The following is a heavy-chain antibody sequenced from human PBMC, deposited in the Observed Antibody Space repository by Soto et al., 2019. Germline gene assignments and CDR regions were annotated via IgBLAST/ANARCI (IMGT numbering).Heavy chain of an antibody. J-gene: IGHJ5*02. V-gene: IGHV4-59*08. Sequence: SETLSLTCTVSGGSISSYYWSWIRQPPGKGLEWIGYIYYSGSTNYNPSLKSRVTISVDTSKNQFSLKLSSVTAADTAVYYCASLGTVVAATQNWFDPWGQGTLVTVSS. CDR3: ASLGTVVAATQNWFDP. CDR1: GGSISSYY. CDR2: IYYSGST. D-gene: IGHD2-15*01.